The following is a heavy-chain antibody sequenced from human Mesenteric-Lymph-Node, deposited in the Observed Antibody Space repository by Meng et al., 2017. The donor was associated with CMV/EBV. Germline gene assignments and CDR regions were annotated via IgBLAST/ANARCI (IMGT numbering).Heavy chain of an antibody. V-gene: IGHV4-34*01. D-gene: IGHD4-23*01. CDR1: GGSFSGYY. J-gene: IGHJ4*02. Sequence: QVQLQQWGAGLLKPSETLSLTCAVYGGSFSGYYWSWIRQPPWKGLEWIGEINHSGSTNYNPSLKSRVTISVDTSKNQFSLKLSSVTAADTAVYYCARHQRWLKSEGGFNYWGQGTLVTVSS. CDR3: ARHQRWLKSEGGFNY. CDR2: INHSGST.